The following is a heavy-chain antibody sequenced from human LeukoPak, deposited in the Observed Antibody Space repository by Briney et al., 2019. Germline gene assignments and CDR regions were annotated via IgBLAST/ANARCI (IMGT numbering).Heavy chain of an antibody. V-gene: IGHV5-51*01. Sequence: GESLKMSCKGSGYSFTSYWIGWVRQMPGKGLEWMGIIYAGDSDTRYSPSFQGQVTISADKSISTAYLQWSSLKASDTAMYYCARHVGDSSGYYYPHYYYYMDVWGKGTTVTVSS. D-gene: IGHD3-22*01. CDR1: GYSFTSYW. CDR3: ARHVGDSSGYYYPHYYYYMDV. CDR2: IYAGDSDT. J-gene: IGHJ6*03.